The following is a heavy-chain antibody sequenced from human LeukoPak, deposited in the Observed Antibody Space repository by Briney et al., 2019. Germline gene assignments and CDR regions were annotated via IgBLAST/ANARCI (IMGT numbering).Heavy chain of an antibody. CDR1: GGSISRYY. D-gene: IGHD6-13*01. CDR3: ARASSWLPFEY. V-gene: IGHV4-4*07. CDR2: IYTSGST. J-gene: IGHJ4*02. Sequence: SETLSLTCSVSGGSISRYYWSWIRQPAGKGLQSIGRIYTSGSTNYNPSLKSRVTMSVGTSKNQFSLKLSSVLAADTAVYYCARASSWLPFEYWGQGTLVTVSS.